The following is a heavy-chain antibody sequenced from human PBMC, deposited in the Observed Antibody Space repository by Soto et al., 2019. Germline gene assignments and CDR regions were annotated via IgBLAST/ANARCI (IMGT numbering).Heavy chain of an antibody. Sequence: GGSLRLSCAASGFTFSSYWMSWVRQAPGKGLEWVANIKQDGSEKYYVDSVKGRFTISRDNAKNSLYLQMNSLRAEDTAVYYCAREADYYYYGMDVWGQGTTVTVSS. D-gene: IGHD6-25*01. CDR2: IKQDGSEK. J-gene: IGHJ6*02. V-gene: IGHV3-7*05. CDR1: GFTFSSYW. CDR3: AREADYYYYGMDV.